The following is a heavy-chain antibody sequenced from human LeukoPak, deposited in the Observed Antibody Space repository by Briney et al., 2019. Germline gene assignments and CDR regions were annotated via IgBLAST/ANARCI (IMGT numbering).Heavy chain of an antibody. D-gene: IGHD3-3*01. V-gene: IGHV1-2*02. CDR3: ARRPRMTIFGVVSSQAFAI. Sequence: ASVTVSCKASGYTVTGYYMHWVRQAPGQGLGWVGGRNPNSGGTRSAQKFQRRLTTPRDTPHSTAYMELRRLRSADTAVYHCARRPRMTIFGVVSSQAFAIWGQGTMVTVSS. J-gene: IGHJ3*02. CDR2: RNPNSGGT. CDR1: GYTVTGYY.